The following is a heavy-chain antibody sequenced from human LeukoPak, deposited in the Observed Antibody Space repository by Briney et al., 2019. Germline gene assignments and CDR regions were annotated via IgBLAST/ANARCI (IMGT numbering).Heavy chain of an antibody. Sequence: GGSLRLSCAASEFTISNYAMNWVRQAPGKGLEWVSGISGGGGSTYYADSVKGRFTISRDNSKNTLYLQMNSLRAEDTAVYYCARGEYNWNYVFDYWGQGTLVTVSS. D-gene: IGHD1-7*01. CDR2: ISGGGGST. J-gene: IGHJ4*02. CDR1: EFTISNYA. CDR3: ARGEYNWNYVFDY. V-gene: IGHV3-23*01.